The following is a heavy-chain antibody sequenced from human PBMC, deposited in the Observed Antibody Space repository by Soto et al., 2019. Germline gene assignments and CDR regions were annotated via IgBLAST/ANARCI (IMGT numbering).Heavy chain of an antibody. Sequence: EVQLVESGGGLVKPGESLRLSCAASGFTNAWMRWVRQAPGKGLGWVGRMKSNRDGGATDYAAPVRGRVTISRDDSKNTVYLQMHGLRTEDTAVYYCTTWTVGSDDFFSAFFDYWGQGTLVTVSS. CDR1: GFTNAW. J-gene: IGHJ4*02. D-gene: IGHD2-21*01. CDR2: MKSNRDGGAT. CDR3: TTWTVGSDDFFSAFFDY. V-gene: IGHV3-15*01.